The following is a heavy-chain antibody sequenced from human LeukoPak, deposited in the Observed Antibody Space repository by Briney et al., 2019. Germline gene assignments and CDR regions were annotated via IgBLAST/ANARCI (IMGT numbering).Heavy chain of an antibody. Sequence: SETLSLTCTVSGGSISSSYYYWGWIRQPPGKGLEWIGTIYYSGSTYYNPSLKSRVTISEDTSKNQFSLKLSSVTAADTAVYYCTFNLGSGSYAFDIWGQGTMVTVSS. CDR2: IYYSGST. CDR3: TFNLGSGSYAFDI. D-gene: IGHD3-10*01. J-gene: IGHJ3*02. CDR1: GGSISSSYYY. V-gene: IGHV4-39*07.